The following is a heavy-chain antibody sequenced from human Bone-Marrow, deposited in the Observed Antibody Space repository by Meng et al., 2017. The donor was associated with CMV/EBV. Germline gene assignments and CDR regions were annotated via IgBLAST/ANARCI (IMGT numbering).Heavy chain of an antibody. J-gene: IGHJ6*02. D-gene: IGHD7-27*01. Sequence: SETLSLTCAVFSGSFRAYYWSWIRQPPGKGLEWVGEINHSGRTNYSPSLKSRVTISVDASQKQFSLRLNSVTAADTAVYYCASSLAGDLGEAYYYYAMDGWGQGTTVTVSS. CDR2: INHSGRT. CDR1: SGSFRAYY. CDR3: ASSLAGDLGEAYYYYAMDG. V-gene: IGHV4-34*01.